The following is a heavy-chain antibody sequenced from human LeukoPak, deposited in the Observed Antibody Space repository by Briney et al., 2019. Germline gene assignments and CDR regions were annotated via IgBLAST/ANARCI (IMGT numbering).Heavy chain of an antibody. CDR2: IYYSGST. J-gene: IGHJ4*02. CDR1: GGSISSGGYY. D-gene: IGHD4-17*01. V-gene: IGHV4-31*03. CDR3: ARVFTVTRTIDY. Sequence: SETLSLTCTVPGGSISSGGYYWSWIRQHPGKGLEWIGYIYYSGSTYYNPSLKSRVTISVDTSKNQFSLKLSSVTAADTAVYYCARVFTVTRTIDYWGQGTLVTVSS.